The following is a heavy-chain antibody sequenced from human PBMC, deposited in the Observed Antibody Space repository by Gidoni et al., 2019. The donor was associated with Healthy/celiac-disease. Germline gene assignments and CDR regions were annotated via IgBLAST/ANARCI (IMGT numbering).Heavy chain of an antibody. CDR3: ASVSIAAAGMDY. V-gene: IGHV4-61*02. J-gene: IGHJ4*02. D-gene: IGHD6-13*01. Sequence: QLQLQESGPGLVMSFLTLSLTFTVPARPISRGSYYWSWSRQPAGKGVEWIGRIYTSGSTNYNPSLKSRVTISVDTSKNQFYLELSSVTAADTAVYYCASVSIAAAGMDYWGQGTLVTVSS. CDR1: ARPISRGSYY. CDR2: IYTSGST.